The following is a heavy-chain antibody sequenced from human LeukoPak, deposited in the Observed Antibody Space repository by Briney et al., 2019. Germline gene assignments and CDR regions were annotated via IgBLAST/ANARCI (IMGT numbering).Heavy chain of an antibody. Sequence: PSETLSLTCAVYGGSSSGYYWSWIRQPPGKGLEWIGEINHSGSTNYNPSLKSRVTISVDTSKNQFSLKLSSVTAADTAVYYCARLLVFWSGPDYWGQGTLVTVSS. D-gene: IGHD3-3*01. V-gene: IGHV4-34*01. J-gene: IGHJ4*02. CDR3: ARLLVFWSGPDY. CDR1: GGSSSGYY. CDR2: INHSGST.